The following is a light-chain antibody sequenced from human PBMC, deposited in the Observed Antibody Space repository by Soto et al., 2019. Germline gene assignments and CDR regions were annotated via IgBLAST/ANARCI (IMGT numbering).Light chain of an antibody. V-gene: IGKV1-6*02. Sequence: AIPMTQSPSSLSASVGDRVTITCRARQDIRNDLAWYQQKPGTAPKLLIHAAATLQSGVPSRFSGSGSGTDFTLTISSLQPEDFATDFCLQDYIYSWTFGQGTQV. CDR3: LQDYIYSWT. CDR2: AAA. CDR1: QDIRND. J-gene: IGKJ1*01.